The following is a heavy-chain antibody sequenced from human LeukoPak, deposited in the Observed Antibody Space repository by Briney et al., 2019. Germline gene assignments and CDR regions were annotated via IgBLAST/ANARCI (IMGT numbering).Heavy chain of an antibody. CDR3: ARALVGDGSSIY. V-gene: IGHV3-7*05. CDR1: GTTVSKYW. Sequence: PGGSLRLSCAASGTTVSKYWMSWVRQAPGKGLEWVANINQDGVEKYYVDSVKGRFTISRDNAKSSLYLQMNSLRAEDTAVYFCARALVGDGSSIYWGQGTLVTVSS. D-gene: IGHD2-15*01. J-gene: IGHJ4*02. CDR2: INQDGVEK.